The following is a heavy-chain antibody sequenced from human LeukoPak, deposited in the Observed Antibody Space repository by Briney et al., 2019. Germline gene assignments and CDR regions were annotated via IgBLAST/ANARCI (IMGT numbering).Heavy chain of an antibody. Sequence: SETLSLTCTVSGGSISSSSYYWGWIRQPPGKGLEWIGSIYYSGSTYYNPSLKSRVTISVDTSKNQFSLKLSSVTAADTAVYYCARRGDYGGSPPGAFDIWGQGTMVTVSS. D-gene: IGHD4-23*01. CDR2: IYYSGST. CDR3: ARRGDYGGSPPGAFDI. V-gene: IGHV4-39*01. J-gene: IGHJ3*02. CDR1: GGSISSSSYY.